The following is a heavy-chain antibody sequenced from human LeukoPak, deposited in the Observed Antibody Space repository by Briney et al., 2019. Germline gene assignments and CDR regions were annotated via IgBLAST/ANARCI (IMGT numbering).Heavy chain of an antibody. CDR2: IIPISGKA. D-gene: IGHD2-15*01. CDR3: ARELRRDDI. CDR1: GGTFSTYA. Sequence: ASVKVSCKASGGTFSTYAITWVRQAPGQGLEWMEGIIPISGKANYAQKFQGRVTITADKSTSTAYMELSSLRSEDTAVYYCARELRRDDIWGQGTLVTVSS. J-gene: IGHJ3*02. V-gene: IGHV1-69*06.